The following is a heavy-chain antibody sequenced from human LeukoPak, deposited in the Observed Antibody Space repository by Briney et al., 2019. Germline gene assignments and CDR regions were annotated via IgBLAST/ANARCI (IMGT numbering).Heavy chain of an antibody. V-gene: IGHV3-23*01. CDR2: ISGSGGST. CDR1: GFTFSSYA. CDR3: ASAAPSIAVAGTEFDY. D-gene: IGHD6-19*01. J-gene: IGHJ4*02. Sequence: PGGSLRLSCAASGFTFSSYAMSWVRQAPGKGLEWVSAISGSGGSTYYADSVKGRFTISRDNSKNTLYLQMNSLRAEDTAVYYCASAAPSIAVAGTEFDYWGQGTLVTVSS.